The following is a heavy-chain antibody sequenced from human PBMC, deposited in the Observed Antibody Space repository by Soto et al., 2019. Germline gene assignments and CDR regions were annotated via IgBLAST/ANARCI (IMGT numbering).Heavy chain of an antibody. CDR2: IKQDGSEK. CDR1: GFTFSSYW. CDR3: ARHYCRGDSCLFDP. D-gene: IGHD2-15*01. J-gene: IGHJ5*02. V-gene: IGHV3-7*01. Sequence: EVQLVESGGGLVQPGGSLRLSCAASGFTFSSYWMTWVRQASGKGLEWVANIKQDGSEKYYVDSVKGRFTISRDNAKNSLYLQMNSLRAEDTAVYYCARHYCRGDSCLFDPWGQGTLVTVSS.